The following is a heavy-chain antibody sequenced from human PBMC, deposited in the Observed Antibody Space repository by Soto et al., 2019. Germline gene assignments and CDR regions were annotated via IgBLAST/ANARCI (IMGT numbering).Heavy chain of an antibody. CDR3: ASEYCSGGSCYYYGMDV. D-gene: IGHD2-15*01. V-gene: IGHV3-33*01. CDR1: GFTFISYG. J-gene: IGHJ6*02. Sequence: GGSLRHSCAASGFTFISYGMHWVRQAPGKGLEWVAVIWYDGSNKYYADSVKGRFTISRDNFKNTLYLQMNSLRAEDTAVYYCASEYCSGGSCYYYGMDVWGQGTTVTVSS. CDR2: IWYDGSNK.